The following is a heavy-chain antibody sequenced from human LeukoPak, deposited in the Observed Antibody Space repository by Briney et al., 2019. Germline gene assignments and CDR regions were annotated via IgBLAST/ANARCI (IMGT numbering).Heavy chain of an antibody. Sequence: GGSLRLSCAASGFSFGAYSMNWVRQAPGKGLEWVSSISSRSSNIYYADSMKGRFTVSRDNAKNSLYLQMNSLRAEDTAVYYRARALYYDILTNYQTHTYYFDYWGQGTLLTVSS. CDR1: GFSFGAYS. D-gene: IGHD3-9*01. V-gene: IGHV3-21*01. CDR3: ARALYYDILTNYQTHTYYFDY. CDR2: ISSRSSNI. J-gene: IGHJ4*02.